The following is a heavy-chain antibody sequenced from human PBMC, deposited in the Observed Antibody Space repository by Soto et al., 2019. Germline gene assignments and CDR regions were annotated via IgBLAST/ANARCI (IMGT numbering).Heavy chain of an antibody. Sequence: PGGSLRLSCAASGFAFSSYWMSWVRQAPGKGLEWVANIKQDGSEKYYVDSVKGRFTISRDNAKNSLYLQMNSLRAEDTAVYYCAREATYYYDSSGYSMGYWGQGTLVTVSS. D-gene: IGHD3-22*01. CDR2: IKQDGSEK. CDR1: GFAFSSYW. CDR3: AREATYYYDSSGYSMGY. J-gene: IGHJ1*01. V-gene: IGHV3-7*01.